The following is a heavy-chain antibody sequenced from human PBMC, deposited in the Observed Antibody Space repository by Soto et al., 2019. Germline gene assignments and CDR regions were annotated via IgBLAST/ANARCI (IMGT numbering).Heavy chain of an antibody. D-gene: IGHD6-19*01. V-gene: IGHV1-18*01. CDR1: GYTFTSYG. J-gene: IGHJ4*02. Sequence: ASVKVSCKASGYTFTSYGINWVRQAPGQGLEWMGWISAYNGNTNYAQKLQGRVTMTTDTSTSTAYMELRSLRSDDTAVYYCARLISGWSFFDYWGQGTLVTVSS. CDR3: ARLISGWSFFDY. CDR2: ISAYNGNT.